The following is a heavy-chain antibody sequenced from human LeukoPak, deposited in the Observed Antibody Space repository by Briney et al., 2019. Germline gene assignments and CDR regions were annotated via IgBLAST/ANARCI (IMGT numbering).Heavy chain of an antibody. CDR3: ARAFWSGGWFDP. V-gene: IGHV4-59*10. CDR1: GGSFSGYY. Sequence: PSETLSLTCAVYGGSFSGYYWSWIRQPAGKGLEWIGRIYTSGITNYNPSLKSRVTISVDTSKNQFSLKLSSVTAADTAVYYCARAFWSGGWFDPWGQGTLVTVSS. J-gene: IGHJ5*02. CDR2: IYTSGIT. D-gene: IGHD3-3*01.